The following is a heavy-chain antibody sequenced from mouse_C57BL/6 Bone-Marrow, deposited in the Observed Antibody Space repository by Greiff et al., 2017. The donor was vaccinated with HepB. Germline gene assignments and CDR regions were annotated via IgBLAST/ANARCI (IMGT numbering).Heavy chain of an antibody. CDR1: GYTFTSYW. CDR2: IDPSDSYT. Sequence: QVQLQQPGAELVKPGASVKLSCKASGYTFTSYWMQWVKQRPGPGLEWIGEIDPSDSYTNYNQKFKGKATLTVDTSASTAYMQLSSLTSEDSAVYYCARGAIYYDYDWFAYWGQGTLVTVSA. D-gene: IGHD2-4*01. V-gene: IGHV1-50*01. J-gene: IGHJ3*01. CDR3: ARGAIYYDYDWFAY.